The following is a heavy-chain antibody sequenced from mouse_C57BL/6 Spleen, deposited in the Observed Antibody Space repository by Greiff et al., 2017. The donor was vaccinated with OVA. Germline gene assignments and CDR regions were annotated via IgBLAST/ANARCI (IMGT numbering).Heavy chain of an antibody. CDR1: GYTFTSYW. D-gene: IGHD3-3*01. CDR3: ARAGGQPNYFEY. J-gene: IGHJ2*01. Sequence: QVQLQQPGAELVKPGASVKLSCKASGYTFTSYWMHWVKQRPGQGLEWIGMIHPNSGSTNYNEKFKSKATMTVDKSSSTAYMQLSSLTSEDSAVYYCARAGGQPNYFEYWGQGTTLTVSS. CDR2: IHPNSGST. V-gene: IGHV1-64*01.